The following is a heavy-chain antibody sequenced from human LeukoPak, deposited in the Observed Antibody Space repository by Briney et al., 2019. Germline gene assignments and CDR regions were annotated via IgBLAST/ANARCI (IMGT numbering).Heavy chain of an antibody. CDR2: IYYSGRT. J-gene: IGHJ4*02. D-gene: IGHD2-15*01. CDR3: ARWTYSYYFDY. V-gene: IGHV4-31*03. Sequence: SETLSLTCTVSGGSFSSGGYYWSWLRQHPGKGLEWIGYIYYSGRTYYNPSLKSRVTISVDTSKNQFSLKLSSVTAADTAVYHCARWTYSYYFDYWGQGTLATVSS. CDR1: GGSFSSGGYY.